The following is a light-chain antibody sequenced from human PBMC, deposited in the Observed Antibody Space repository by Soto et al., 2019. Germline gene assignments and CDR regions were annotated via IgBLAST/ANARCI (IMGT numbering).Light chain of an antibody. J-gene: IGLJ2*01. CDR1: RSAVGSYNL. CDR3: CSYAGSSTVV. Sequence: QSALTQPASVSGSPGQSITISCTGTRSAVGSYNLVSWYQQHPGKAPKLIIYEGSKRPSGVSNRFSGSKSGNTASLTISGLQAEDEADYYCCSYAGSSTVVFGGGTKLTVL. CDR2: EGS. V-gene: IGLV2-23*01.